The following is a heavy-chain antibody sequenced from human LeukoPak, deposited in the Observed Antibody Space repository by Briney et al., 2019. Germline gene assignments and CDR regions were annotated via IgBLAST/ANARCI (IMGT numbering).Heavy chain of an antibody. Sequence: PSETLSLTCAVYGGSFSGYYWSWIRQPPGKGLEWIGEINHSGSTNYNPSLKSRVTISVDTSKNQFSLKLSSVTAADTAVYYCAREKTRGTYYYDSSGYFDYWGQGTLVTVSS. CDR1: GGSFSGYY. CDR3: AREKTRGTYYYDSSGYFDY. D-gene: IGHD3-22*01. CDR2: INHSGST. J-gene: IGHJ4*02. V-gene: IGHV4-34*01.